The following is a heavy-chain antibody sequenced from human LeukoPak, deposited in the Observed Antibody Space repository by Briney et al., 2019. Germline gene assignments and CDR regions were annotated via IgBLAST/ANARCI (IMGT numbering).Heavy chain of an antibody. CDR3: AGNPDYYDSSGYRGYNWFDP. CDR1: GGTLSSYT. CDR2: IIPIFGTA. J-gene: IGHJ5*02. D-gene: IGHD3-22*01. Sequence: SVKVSCKASGGTLSSYTISWVRQAPGQGLEWMGGIIPIFGTANYAQKFQGRVTITTDESTSTAYMELSSLRSDDTAVYYCAGNPDYYDSSGYRGYNWFDPWGQGTLVTVSS. V-gene: IGHV1-69*05.